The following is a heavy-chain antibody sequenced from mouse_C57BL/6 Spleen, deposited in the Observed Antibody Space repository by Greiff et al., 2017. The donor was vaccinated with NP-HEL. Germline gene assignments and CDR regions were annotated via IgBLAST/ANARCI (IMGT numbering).Heavy chain of an antibody. CDR3: TRGGLRGNAMDY. CDR1: GYTFTDYE. CDR2: IDPETGGT. V-gene: IGHV1-15*01. D-gene: IGHD2-4*01. J-gene: IGHJ4*01. Sequence: VQLQESGAELVRPGASVTLSCKASGYTFTDYEMHWVKQTPVHGLEWIGAIDPETGGTAYNQKFKGKAILTADKSSSTAYMELRSLTSEDSAVYYCTRGGLRGNAMDYWGQGTSVTVSS.